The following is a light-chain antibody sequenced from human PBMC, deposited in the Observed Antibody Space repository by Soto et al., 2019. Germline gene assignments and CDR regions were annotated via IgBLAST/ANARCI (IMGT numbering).Light chain of an antibody. V-gene: IGKV3-20*01. CDR3: QESSSSLT. J-gene: IGKJ4*02. CDR1: QSVRSTS. CDR2: GAS. Sequence: DIVLTQSPGTLSLSPGERATLSCRASQSVRSTSLAWYQQKPGQAPRLLIYGASNRATGIPDRFSGSGSGTYFPIIISRLAAQDVVEYCRQESSSSLTFGEGTKVDIK.